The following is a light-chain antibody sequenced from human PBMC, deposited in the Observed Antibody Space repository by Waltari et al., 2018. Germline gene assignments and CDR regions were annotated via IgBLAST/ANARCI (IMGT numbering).Light chain of an antibody. CDR3: MQSLQTPWT. J-gene: IGKJ1*01. Sequence: DIVMNQSPLSLPVTPGEPASISCRSSQSLLHSNGYIFLDWYLQKPGQSPQLLIHLGSNRASGVPDRFSGSGSGTDFTLKIRRVEAEDVGVYYCMQSLQTPWTFGQGTTVEIK. V-gene: IGKV2-28*01. CDR2: LGS. CDR1: QSLLHSNGYIF.